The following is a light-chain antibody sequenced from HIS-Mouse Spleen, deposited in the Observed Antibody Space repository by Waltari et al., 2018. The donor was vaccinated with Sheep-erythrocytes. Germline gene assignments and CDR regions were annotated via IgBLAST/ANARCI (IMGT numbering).Light chain of an antibody. CDR1: SSDVGGYNY. J-gene: IGLJ1*01. CDR2: DVS. V-gene: IGLV2-11*01. CDR3: CSYAGSYNHV. Sequence: QSALTQPRSVSGSPGQSVTISCTGTSSDVGGYNYVSWYQQHPGKAPKPMIYDVSKQASGVPDRFSGSKSGNTASLTISALQAEDEADYYCCSYAGSYNHVFAAGTKVTVL.